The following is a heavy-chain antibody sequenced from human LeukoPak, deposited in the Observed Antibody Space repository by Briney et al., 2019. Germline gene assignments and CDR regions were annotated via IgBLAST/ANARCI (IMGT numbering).Heavy chain of an antibody. D-gene: IGHD6-6*01. CDR2: IIPIFGTA. CDR3: ARHTKPYSSSAERPFDY. CDR1: GGTFSSYA. V-gene: IGHV1-69*13. Sequence: SVKVSCTASGGTFSSYAISWVRQAPGQGLEWTGGIIPIFGTANYAQKFQGRVTITADESTSTAYMELSSLRSEDTAVYYCARHTKPYSSSAERPFDYWGQGTLVTVSS. J-gene: IGHJ4*02.